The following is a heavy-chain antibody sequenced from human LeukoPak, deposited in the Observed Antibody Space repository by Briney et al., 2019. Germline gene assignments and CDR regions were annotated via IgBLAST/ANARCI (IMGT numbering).Heavy chain of an antibody. CDR1: GGSISSYY. CDR3: ARLYSTGWYGGPDY. CDR2: IEPDGSET. V-gene: IGHV3-7*01. D-gene: IGHD6-19*01. J-gene: IGHJ4*02. Sequence: ETLSLTCTVSGGSISSYYWSWVRQAPGKGLEWVANIEPDGSETYYVDSVKGRFTISRDNAKNSLYLQMSSLRAEDTAVYYCARLYSTGWYGGPDYWGRGTLVAVSS.